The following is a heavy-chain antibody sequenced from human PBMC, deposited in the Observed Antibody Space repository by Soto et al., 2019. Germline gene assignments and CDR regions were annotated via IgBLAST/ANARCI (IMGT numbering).Heavy chain of an antibody. J-gene: IGHJ3*02. D-gene: IGHD6-13*01. CDR3: AKEHFCSSWYEATGSDAFDI. CDR1: GFTFSSYA. CDR2: ISGSGGST. V-gene: IGHV3-23*01. Sequence: QPGGSLRLSCAASGFTFSSYAMSWVRQAPGKGLEWVSAISGSGGSTYYADSVKGRFTISRDNSKNTLYLQMNSLRAEDTAVYYCAKEHFCSSWYEATGSDAFDIWGQGTMVTVSS.